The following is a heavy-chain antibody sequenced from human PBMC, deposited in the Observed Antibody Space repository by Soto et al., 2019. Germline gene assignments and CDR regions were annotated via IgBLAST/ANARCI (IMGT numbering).Heavy chain of an antibody. J-gene: IGHJ3*02. CDR3: ARGPYCGGDCPLRFAFDI. V-gene: IGHV5-51*01. CDR2: IYPGDPDT. D-gene: IGHD2-21*02. Sequence: GESLKISCKGSGYSFTSYWIGWVRQMPGKGLEWMGIIYPGDPDTRYSPSFQGQVTISADKSISTAYLQWSSLKASDTAMYYCARGPYCGGDCPLRFAFDIWGQGTMITVSS. CDR1: GYSFTSYW.